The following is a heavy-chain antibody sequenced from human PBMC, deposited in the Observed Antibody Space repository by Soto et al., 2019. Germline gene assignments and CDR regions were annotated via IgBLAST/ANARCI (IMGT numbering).Heavy chain of an antibody. J-gene: IGHJ2*01. V-gene: IGHV1-18*04. CDR3: ASPCDSYSSGGDATHL. Sequence: KVSCNAAGYSFTSYGISWGQRAPGQGLERMGWISAYNGNTNYAQKLQGRVTKTTDTTTSTAYMELRSLRSDDTAVYECASPCDSYSSGGDATHLRGR. CDR2: ISAYNGNT. CDR1: GYSFTSYG. D-gene: IGHD6-19*01.